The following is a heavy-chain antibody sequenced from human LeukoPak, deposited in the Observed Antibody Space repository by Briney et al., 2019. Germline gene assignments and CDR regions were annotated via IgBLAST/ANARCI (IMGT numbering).Heavy chain of an antibody. Sequence: PGGSLRLSCAASGFTVSSYEMNWVRQAPGKWLEWVSYISSSGGTIFYADSVKGRFTISRDNDKNSLYLQMNSLRAEDTAVYYCVRLNIYGFVWGQGTLVTVSS. V-gene: IGHV3-48*03. CDR3: VRLNIYGFV. CDR2: ISSSGGTI. D-gene: IGHD5-18*01. J-gene: IGHJ4*02. CDR1: GFTVSSYE.